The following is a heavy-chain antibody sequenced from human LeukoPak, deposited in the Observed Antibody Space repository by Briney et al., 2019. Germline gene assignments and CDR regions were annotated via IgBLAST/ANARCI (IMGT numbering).Heavy chain of an antibody. Sequence: GGSLRLSCAASGFTFSSYAMSWVRQVPGKGLVWVPRINSDGSSTSYADSVKGRFTISRDNAKNTPYLQMNSLRAEDTAVYYCASGLYYYASGTYYNGPPDYWGQGTLVTVSS. D-gene: IGHD3-10*01. CDR2: INSDGSST. J-gene: IGHJ4*02. V-gene: IGHV3-74*01. CDR3: ASGLYYYASGTYYNGPPDY. CDR1: GFTFSSYA.